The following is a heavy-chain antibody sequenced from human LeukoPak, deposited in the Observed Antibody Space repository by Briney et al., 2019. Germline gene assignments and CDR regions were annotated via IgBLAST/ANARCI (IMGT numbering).Heavy chain of an antibody. J-gene: IGHJ4*02. D-gene: IGHD2-21*01. CDR3: ARITYCGGDCYTTFDY. CDR2: IYPGDSDT. V-gene: IGHV5-51*01. Sequence: PGEPLKISCKGSGYSFTSYWIGWVRQMPGKGLEWMGIIYPGDSDTRYSPSFQGQVTISADKSISTAYLQWSSLKASDTAMYYCARITYCGGDCYTTFDYWGQGTLVTVSS. CDR1: GYSFTSYW.